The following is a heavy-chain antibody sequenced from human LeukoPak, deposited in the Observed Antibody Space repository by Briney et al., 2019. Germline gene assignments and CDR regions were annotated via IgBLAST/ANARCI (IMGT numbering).Heavy chain of an antibody. V-gene: IGHV3-23*01. Sequence: GGSLRLSCAASGFTFNSYAMTWVRQAPGKGLEWVSSIGASGGGTYYADSVKGRFTISRDDSKNTLYLQMGSLRAEDTAVYYCAKRHSDYFFDYWGQGTLVTVSS. CDR3: AKRHSDYFFDY. CDR1: GFTFNSYA. J-gene: IGHJ4*02. CDR2: IGASGGGT. D-gene: IGHD4-11*01.